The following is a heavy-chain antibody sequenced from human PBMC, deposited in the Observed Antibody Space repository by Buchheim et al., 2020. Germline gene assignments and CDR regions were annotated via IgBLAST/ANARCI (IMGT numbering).Heavy chain of an antibody. J-gene: IGHJ5*02. CDR2: IYYSGST. D-gene: IGHD3-3*01. CDR3: ARGGGDYDFWSVGANWFDP. V-gene: IGHV4-31*03. Sequence: QLQLQESGPGLVKPSETLSLTCTVSGGSISSGGYYWSWIRQHPGKGLEWIGYIYYSGSTYYNPSLKSRVTISVDTSKNQFSLKLSSVTAADTAVYYCARGGGDYDFWSVGANWFDPWGQGTL. CDR1: GGSISSGGYY.